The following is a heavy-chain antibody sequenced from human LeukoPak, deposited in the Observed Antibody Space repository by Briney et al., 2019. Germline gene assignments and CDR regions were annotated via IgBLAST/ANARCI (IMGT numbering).Heavy chain of an antibody. CDR3: ARDVGYGFWSGYTQEGYFDY. V-gene: IGHV3-30-3*01. CDR1: GFTFSSYA. D-gene: IGHD3-3*01. J-gene: IGHJ4*02. Sequence: GGSLRLSCAASGFTFSSYAMHWVRQAPGKGLEWVAVISYDGSNKYYADSVKGRFTISRDNSKNTLYLQMNSLRAEDTAVYYCARDVGYGFWSGYTQEGYFDYWGQGTLITVSS. CDR2: ISYDGSNK.